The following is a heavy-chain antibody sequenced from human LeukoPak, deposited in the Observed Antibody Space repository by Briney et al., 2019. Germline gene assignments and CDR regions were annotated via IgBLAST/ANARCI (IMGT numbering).Heavy chain of an antibody. CDR2: ISSSGSST. CDR3: ARGQLWKDY. J-gene: IGHJ4*02. D-gene: IGHD5-24*01. V-gene: IGHV3-11*01. CDR1: GFTFSDYY. Sequence: PGGSLRLSCAASGFTFSDYYMSWIRQAPGKGLEWASYISSSGSSTNYADSVKGRFTISRDNAKNSLYLEMNSLRAEDTAVYYCARGQLWKDYWGQGTLVTVSS.